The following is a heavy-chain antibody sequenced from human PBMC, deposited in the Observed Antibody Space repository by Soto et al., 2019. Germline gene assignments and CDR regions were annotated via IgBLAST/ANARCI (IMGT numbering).Heavy chain of an antibody. CDR2: IYYSGST. CDR3: ARYYGGTHGF. Sequence: SETLSLTCTVSGGSISSYYWSWIRQPPGKGLEWIGYIYYSGSTNYNPSLKSRVTISVDTSKNQVSLKLSSVTAADTAVYCSARYYGGTHGFWSQGTLDTVSA. J-gene: IGHJ4*02. CDR1: GGSISSYY. V-gene: IGHV4-59*08. D-gene: IGHD4-17*01.